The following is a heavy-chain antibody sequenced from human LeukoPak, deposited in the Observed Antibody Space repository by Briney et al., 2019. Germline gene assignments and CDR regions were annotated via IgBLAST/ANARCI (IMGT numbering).Heavy chain of an antibody. CDR2: IYHSGSP. CDR1: RGSITSGGYY. CDR3: ARAYDS. J-gene: IGHJ4*02. D-gene: IGHD3-16*01. Sequence: SETLSLTCTVSRGSITSGGYYWSWIRQPPGKGLEWIGHIYHSGSPYYNLSLKSRVSISLDTSKNQFSLKLTSVTAADTAVYYCARAYDSWGQGTLVTVSS. V-gene: IGHV4-61*08.